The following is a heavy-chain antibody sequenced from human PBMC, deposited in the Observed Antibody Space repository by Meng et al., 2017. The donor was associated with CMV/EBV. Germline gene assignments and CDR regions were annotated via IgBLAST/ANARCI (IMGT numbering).Heavy chain of an antibody. CDR1: GGSISSSSYY. CDR3: ARGVVTMIVVYDP. V-gene: IGHV4-39*07. CDR2: IYYSGST. J-gene: IGHJ5*02. Sequence: QRQLQESGPGLVKPSETLSLTCTVSGGSISSSSYYWGWIRQPPGKGLEWIGSIYYSGSTYYNPSLKSRVTISVDTSKNQFSLKLSSVTAADTAVYYCARGVVTMIVVYDPWGQGTLVTVSS. D-gene: IGHD3-22*01.